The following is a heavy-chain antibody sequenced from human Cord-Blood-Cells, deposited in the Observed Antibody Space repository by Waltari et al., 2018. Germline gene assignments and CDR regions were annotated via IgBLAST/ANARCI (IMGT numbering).Heavy chain of an antibody. Sequence: QVQLVQPGAEVKTPGASVRVTCKVSAYPPPHLSMHWVRQAPGKGLGWMGGFDPEDGETIYAQKFQGRVTMTEDTSTDTAYMELSSLRSEDTAVYYCATGGSSWYWYFDLWGRGTLVTVSS. CDR2: FDPEDGET. D-gene: IGHD6-13*01. CDR1: AYPPPHLS. J-gene: IGHJ2*01. CDR3: ATGGSSWYWYFDL. V-gene: IGHV1-24*01.